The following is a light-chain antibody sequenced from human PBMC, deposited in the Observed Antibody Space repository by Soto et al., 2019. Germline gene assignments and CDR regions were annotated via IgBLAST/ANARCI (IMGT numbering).Light chain of an antibody. V-gene: IGLV2-14*01. Sequence: QSVLTQPASVSGSPGQSITISCTGTSSDVGGYNYVSWYQQHPGKAPKLIIYEVSNRPSGVSNRFSGSKSGNTASLTISGLQAEDDTDYYCTSYTSSNTYVFGTGTKVTAL. CDR2: EVS. CDR1: SSDVGGYNY. J-gene: IGLJ1*01. CDR3: TSYTSSNTYV.